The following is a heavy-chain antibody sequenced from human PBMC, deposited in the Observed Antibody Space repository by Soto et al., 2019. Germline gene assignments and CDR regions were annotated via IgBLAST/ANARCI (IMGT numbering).Heavy chain of an antibody. V-gene: IGHV3-48*02. Sequence: GGSLRLSCAASGFTFSSYSMNWVHQAPGKGLEWVSYISSSSSTIYYADSVKGRFTISRDNAKNSLYLQVNSLRDEDTAVYYCARDPGYYDFWSGYYSANYYGMDVWGQGTTVTVSS. CDR1: GFTFSSYS. CDR3: ARDPGYYDFWSGYYSANYYGMDV. D-gene: IGHD3-3*01. CDR2: ISSSSSTI. J-gene: IGHJ6*02.